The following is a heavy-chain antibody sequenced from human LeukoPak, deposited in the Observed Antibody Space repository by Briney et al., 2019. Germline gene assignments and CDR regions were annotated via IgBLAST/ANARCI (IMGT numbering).Heavy chain of an antibody. CDR3: ARVAVAGKGEYYFDY. CDR1: GFTFSSYG. D-gene: IGHD6-19*01. Sequence: GGSLRLSCAASGFTFSSYGMHWVRQAPDKGLEWVAVIWYDGSNKYYADSVKGRFTISRDNSKNTLYLQMNSLRAEDTAVYYCARVAVAGKGEYYFDYWGQGTLVTVSS. J-gene: IGHJ4*02. CDR2: IWYDGSNK. V-gene: IGHV3-33*01.